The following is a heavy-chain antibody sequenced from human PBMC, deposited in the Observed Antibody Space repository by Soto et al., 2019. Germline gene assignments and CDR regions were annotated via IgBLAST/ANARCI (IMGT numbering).Heavy chain of an antibody. CDR1: GYTLTELS. CDR3: ATRCPDIVVVVAATFGAFDI. Sequence: ASVKASCKVSGYTLTELSMHWVRQAPGKGLEWMGGFDPEDGETIYAQKFQGRVTMTEDTSTDTAYMELSSLRSEDTAVYSCATRCPDIVVVVAATFGAFDIWGQGTMVTVSS. D-gene: IGHD2-15*01. V-gene: IGHV1-24*01. J-gene: IGHJ3*02. CDR2: FDPEDGET.